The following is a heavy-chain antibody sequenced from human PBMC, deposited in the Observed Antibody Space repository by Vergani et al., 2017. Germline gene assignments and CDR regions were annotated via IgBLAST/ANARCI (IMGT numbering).Heavy chain of an antibody. D-gene: IGHD3-10*01. CDR3: VRVPLIRRGSGNYGINNYHGMDV. J-gene: IGHJ6*02. Sequence: EVQLLESGGDWVQRGGSLRLSCAASGFISSSYWMSWVRQAPGKGLEWVANVNQDGSEKYYVDSVRGRFTISRDNAKNSIYLQMNSLRAEDTAVYFCVRVPLIRRGSGNYGINNYHGMDVWGQGTTVIVSS. CDR1: GFISSSYW. V-gene: IGHV3-7*01. CDR2: VNQDGSEK.